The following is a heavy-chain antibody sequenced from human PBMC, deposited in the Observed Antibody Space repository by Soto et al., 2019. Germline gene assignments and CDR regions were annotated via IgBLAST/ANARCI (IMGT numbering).Heavy chain of an antibody. CDR2: IKHDGSEK. Sequence: EVQLVQSGGGLVQPGGSLRLSCAASGITFSNYWMSWVRQTPEKGLEWVAKIKHDGSEKYYVDSVEGRFTISRDNAKDSLYLQMNSLRVEDTAVYYCAPPLGGTYYRAFDHWGQGTLVTVSS. J-gene: IGHJ4*02. CDR1: GITFSNYW. V-gene: IGHV3-7*01. D-gene: IGHD1-26*01. CDR3: APPLGGTYYRAFDH.